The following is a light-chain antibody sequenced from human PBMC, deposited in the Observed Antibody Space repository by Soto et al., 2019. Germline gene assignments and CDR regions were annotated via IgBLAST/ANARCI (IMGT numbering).Light chain of an antibody. CDR3: GSYTITSARYV. CDR2: EVS. Sequence: QSVLTQPASVSGSPGQSITISCTGTSSDIGGYNYVSWYQQHPGKAPQLMIYEVSNRPSGVSNRFSGSKSGNTASLTISGLHAEDEADYYCGSYTITSARYVFGAGTKLTVL. CDR1: SSDIGGYNY. V-gene: IGLV2-14*01. J-gene: IGLJ1*01.